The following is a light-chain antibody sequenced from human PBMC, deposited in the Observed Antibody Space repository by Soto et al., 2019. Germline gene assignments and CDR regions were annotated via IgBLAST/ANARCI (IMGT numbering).Light chain of an antibody. CDR3: QQYNSYALT. CDR2: KSS. V-gene: IGKV1-5*03. Sequence: DIRMTQSRSTLSASVGDRVTNACRASQSISNWMAWYQQKPGKAPKHLIYKSSSLESGVPSRFSGSGSGTEFTLTISSLQPDDFATYYCQQYNSYALTFGGGTKGEIK. CDR1: QSISNW. J-gene: IGKJ4*01.